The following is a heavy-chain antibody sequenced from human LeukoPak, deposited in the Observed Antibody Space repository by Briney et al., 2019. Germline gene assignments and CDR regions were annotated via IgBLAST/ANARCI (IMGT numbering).Heavy chain of an antibody. D-gene: IGHD1-7*01. Sequence: GGSLRLLCGPSEYTVHTYYMIWDRQAPGKGLEWVSLIYCGGSTYNADSVKDRFTISRDNSKNTVYLQMNSLRAEDTAVYYCASRTTGDDADSFDFWGQGTLVTVSS. V-gene: IGHV3-66*01. CDR2: IYCGGST. CDR3: ASRTTGDDADSFDF. J-gene: IGHJ4*02. CDR1: EYTVHTYY.